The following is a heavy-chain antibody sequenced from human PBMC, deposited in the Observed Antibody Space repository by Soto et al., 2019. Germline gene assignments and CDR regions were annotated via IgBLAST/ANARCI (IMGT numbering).Heavy chain of an antibody. CDR2: ISYHGINK. CDR3: AKYSDYGEHRDWLDP. V-gene: IGHV3-30*18. CDR1: GFTFSSYG. Sequence: QVQLVESGGGVVQPGRSLTLSCAASGFTFSSYGMHWVRQAPGKGPEWVAVISYHGINKYYADSVKGRFTISRDKTRNTLFLQMNSLRAEDTAVYYCAKYSDYGEHRDWLDPWGQGTQVIVSS. D-gene: IGHD4-17*01. J-gene: IGHJ5*02.